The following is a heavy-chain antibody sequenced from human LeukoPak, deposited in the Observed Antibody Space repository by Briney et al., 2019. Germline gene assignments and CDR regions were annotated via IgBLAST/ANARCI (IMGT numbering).Heavy chain of an antibody. Sequence: GGSLRLSCGVCGFPLSSYDVQGVRQSRGRGVEGGAVISYEGSNKYYADSVKGQFTISRDNSKNTLYLQMNSLRAEDTAVYYCAKDAVEAWEPLWRYFDYWGQGTLVTVSS. CDR1: GFPLSSYD. D-gene: IGHD1-26*01. V-gene: IGHV3-30*18. CDR3: AKDAVEAWEPLWRYFDY. J-gene: IGHJ4*02. CDR2: ISYEGSNK.